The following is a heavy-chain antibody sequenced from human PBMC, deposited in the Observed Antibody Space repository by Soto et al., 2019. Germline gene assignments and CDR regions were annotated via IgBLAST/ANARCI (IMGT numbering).Heavy chain of an antibody. D-gene: IGHD6-13*01. CDR3: ARTIAAAGGRRDFDL. CDR1: GFTFSDYY. CDR2: ISSSSSYT. J-gene: IGHJ2*01. V-gene: IGHV3-11*05. Sequence: QVQLVESGGGLVKPGGSLRLSCAASGFTFSDYYMSWLRQAPGKGLEWVSYISSSSSYTNYADSVKGRFTISRDNAKNSLYLQMNSLRDEDTAVYHCARTIAAAGGRRDFDLWGRGTLVTVSS.